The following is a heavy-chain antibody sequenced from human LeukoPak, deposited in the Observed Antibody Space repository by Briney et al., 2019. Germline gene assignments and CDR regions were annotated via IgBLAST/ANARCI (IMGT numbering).Heavy chain of an antibody. CDR3: ARQIGGQGGY. V-gene: IGHV3-7*01. CDR2: IKQDGSEK. Sequence: GGSLRLSCAASGFAFSGYWMSWVRQAPGRGLEWVANIKQDGSEKYYVDSVKGRFTISRDNARNSLFLQMNSLRAEDTAVYYCARQIGGQGGYWGQGTLVTVSS. CDR1: GFAFSGYW. J-gene: IGHJ4*02. D-gene: IGHD3-16*01.